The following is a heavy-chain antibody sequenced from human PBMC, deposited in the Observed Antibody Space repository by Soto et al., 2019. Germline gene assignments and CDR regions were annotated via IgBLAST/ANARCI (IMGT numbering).Heavy chain of an antibody. V-gene: IGHV3-48*03. J-gene: IGHJ4*02. Sequence: EVQLLETGGGSVHVGGSLRLSCAVSGFNLRNYEMNWVRQVPGKGLEWISKISGSNHNIYYADSVQGRFTISRDDANNVLFLQMNSRRAEDTATYHGATEELCGGDCYFLKHLGQGTLVTVSS. CDR1: GFNLRNYE. CDR3: ATEELCGGDCYFLKH. D-gene: IGHD2-21*02. CDR2: ISGSNHNI.